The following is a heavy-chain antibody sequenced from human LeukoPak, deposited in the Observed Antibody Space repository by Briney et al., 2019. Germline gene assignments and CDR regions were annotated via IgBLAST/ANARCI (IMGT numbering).Heavy chain of an antibody. D-gene: IGHD3-3*02. J-gene: IGHJ6*03. CDR3: ARSPFLEYLEPTYMDV. CDR2: ISPKSGGT. Sequence: ASVKVSCKASGYTFTGYFIYYVRQAPGQGIEWMGWISPKSGGTNYAQKFQGRVTMTRDTAISTAYMELSSLKSDDTAMYYCARSPFLEYLEPTYMDVWGKGTSVIVSS. V-gene: IGHV1-2*02. CDR1: GYTFTGYF.